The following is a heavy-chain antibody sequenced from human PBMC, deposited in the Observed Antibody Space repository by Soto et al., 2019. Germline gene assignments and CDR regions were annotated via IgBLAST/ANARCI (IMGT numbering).Heavy chain of an antibody. CDR2: INHSGST. CDR1: GGSFSSYY. J-gene: IGHJ6*03. D-gene: IGHD6-13*01. CDR3: ARGGRAAAGGPGYYYYYMDV. Sequence: SETLSLTCAVHGGSFSSYYWSWIRQPPGKGLEWIGEINHSGSTNYNPSLKSRVTISVDTSKNQFSLRLNSVTAADTAVYFCARGGRAAAGGPGYYYYYMDVWGKGTTVTVSS. V-gene: IGHV4-34*01.